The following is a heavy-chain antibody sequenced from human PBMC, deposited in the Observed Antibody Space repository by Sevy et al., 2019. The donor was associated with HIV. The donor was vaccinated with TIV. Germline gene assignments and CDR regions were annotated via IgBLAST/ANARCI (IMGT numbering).Heavy chain of an antibody. V-gene: IGHV3-9*01. CDR1: EFTFDAYA. J-gene: IGHJ6*02. CDR2: INWNSGSI. D-gene: IGHD2-2*01. CDR3: AKGSTSSITSCMDV. Sequence: GGSLRLSCAASEFTFDAYAMHWVRQAPGKGLEWVSGINWNSGSIVYGDSVKGRFTISRDNAKNSLYLQMKSLRAEDTAFYYCAKGSTSSITSCMDVWGQGTTVTVSS.